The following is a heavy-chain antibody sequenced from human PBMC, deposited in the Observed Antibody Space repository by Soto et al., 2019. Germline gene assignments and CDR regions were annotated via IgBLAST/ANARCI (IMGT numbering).Heavy chain of an antibody. J-gene: IGHJ6*02. CDR2: IYHSGST. Sequence: PSETLSLTAAAYGGSISRNKGWVWVRHPPGKGLEWIGEIYHSGSTNYNPSLKSRVTISLDKSKNQFSLKLTSVTAADSAVYYCARDDHIVVVPTSLGAMDVWGQGTTVTVSS. CDR3: ARDDHIVVVPTSLGAMDV. D-gene: IGHD2-2*01. V-gene: IGHV4-4*02. CDR1: GGSISRNKG.